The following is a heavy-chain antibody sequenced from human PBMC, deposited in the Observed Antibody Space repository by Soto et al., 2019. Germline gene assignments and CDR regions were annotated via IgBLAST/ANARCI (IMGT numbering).Heavy chain of an antibody. Sequence: PSETLSLTCTVSGDFSGAHYWSWIRQHPGKGLEWIGYIFDSGTTYYNPSLKSRVTISVDPSKSQFSLRLTSVTATDTAVYYCASQASGWYPDYWGQGTLVTVSS. CDR2: IFDSGTT. CDR1: GDFSGAHY. D-gene: IGHD6-19*01. J-gene: IGHJ4*02. CDR3: ASQASGWYPDY. V-gene: IGHV4-59*06.